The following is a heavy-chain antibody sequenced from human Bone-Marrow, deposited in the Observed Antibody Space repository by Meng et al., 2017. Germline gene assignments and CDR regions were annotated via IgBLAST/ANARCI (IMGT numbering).Heavy chain of an antibody. CDR3: ARGPTTMAHDFDY. J-gene: IGHJ4*02. V-gene: IGHV4-34*01. CDR1: GGSFSDYY. Sequence: QVQLQRWGAGCLKPSETLSLTCVVSGGSFSDYYWSWIRQPPGKGLEWIGEINHSGSTNYNPSLEDRATISVDTSQNNLSLRLSSVTAADSAVYYCARGPTTMAHDFDYWGQGTLVTVSS. CDR2: INHSGST. D-gene: IGHD4-11*01.